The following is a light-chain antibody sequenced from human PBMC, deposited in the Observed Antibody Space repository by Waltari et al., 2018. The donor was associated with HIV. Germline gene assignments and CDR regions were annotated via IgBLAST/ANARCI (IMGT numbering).Light chain of an antibody. CDR1: QRVRDY. Sequence: EVVLTQSPATLSLSPGETATLSFRASQRVRDYFACYQQKPGQPPMLPISHASNRATGIPARFSGSWSGTDFTLTISSLEPEDFAVYYCQQRCNWRQSGLTFGGGTKVEIK. CDR2: HAS. V-gene: IGKV3-11*01. J-gene: IGKJ4*01. CDR3: QQRCNWRQSGLT.